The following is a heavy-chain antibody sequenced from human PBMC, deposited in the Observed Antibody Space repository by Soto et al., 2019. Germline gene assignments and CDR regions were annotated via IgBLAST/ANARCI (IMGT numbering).Heavy chain of an antibody. D-gene: IGHD3-3*01. CDR3: ARAGYHDFGSGYHYGMDV. CDR2: INSDGSST. CDR1: GFTFSSYW. J-gene: IGHJ6*02. Sequence: EVQLVESGGGLVQPGGSLRLSCAASGFTFSSYWMHWVRQAQGKGLVWVSRINSDGSSTNYADSVKGRSTISRDNAKNTLYLQMNSLRAEDTAVYYCARAGYHDFGSGYHYGMDVWGQGTTVTVSS. V-gene: IGHV3-74*01.